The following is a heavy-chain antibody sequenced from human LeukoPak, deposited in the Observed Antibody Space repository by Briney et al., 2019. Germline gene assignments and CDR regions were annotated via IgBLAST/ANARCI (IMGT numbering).Heavy chain of an antibody. D-gene: IGHD1-26*01. Sequence: GGSLRLSCAASGFTFSSYSMNWVRQAPGKGLEWVSSISSSSYIYYADSVKGRFTISRDNAKNSLYLQMNSLRAEDTAVYYCAKQAGSYYLDYFDYWGQGTLVTVSS. CDR2: ISSSSYI. CDR3: AKQAGSYYLDYFDY. V-gene: IGHV3-21*01. J-gene: IGHJ4*02. CDR1: GFTFSSYS.